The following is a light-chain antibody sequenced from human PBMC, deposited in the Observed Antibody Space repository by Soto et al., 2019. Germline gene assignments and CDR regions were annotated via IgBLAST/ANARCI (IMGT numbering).Light chain of an antibody. CDR2: ATS. CDR3: QKSYTTPYT. V-gene: IGKV1-39*01. Sequence: DIQMTQSPSSLSASVGDRVTITCRASQSISSSLNWYQQKSGKAPKLLIYATSRLQSGVPSRFLGSGSGTDFTLTISSLQPEDFATYFCQKSYTTPYTFGQGTKLEIK. J-gene: IGKJ2*01. CDR1: QSISSS.